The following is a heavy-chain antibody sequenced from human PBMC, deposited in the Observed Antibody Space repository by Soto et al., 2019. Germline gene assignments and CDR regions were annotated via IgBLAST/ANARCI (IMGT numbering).Heavy chain of an antibody. CDR1: GFTFSSYG. D-gene: IGHD2-2*01. V-gene: IGHV3-33*01. CDR3: ARADCSSTSCYSKEYYYYYYGMDV. CDR2: IWYDGSNK. Sequence: GGSLRLSCAASGFTFSSYGMHWVRQAPGKGLEWVAVIWYDGSNKYYADSVKGRFTISRDNSKNTLYLQMNSLRAEDTAGYYCARADCSSTSCYSKEYYYYYYGMDVWGQGTTVTVSS. J-gene: IGHJ6*02.